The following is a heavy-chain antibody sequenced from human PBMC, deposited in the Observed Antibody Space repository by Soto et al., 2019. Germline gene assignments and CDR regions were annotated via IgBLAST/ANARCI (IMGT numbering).Heavy chain of an antibody. D-gene: IGHD3-22*01. Sequence: GGSLRLSCAASGFTFSNSDMSWVRQAPGKGLEWVSYIGIGSSTKYYADSVKGRFTISRDNAKNSLYLQMNSLRAEDTAVYYCARDQLYYNDISGRPLNAFDVWGQGTMVTVSS. J-gene: IGHJ3*01. CDR1: GFTFSNSD. CDR3: ARDQLYYNDISGRPLNAFDV. CDR2: IGIGSSTK. V-gene: IGHV3-48*01.